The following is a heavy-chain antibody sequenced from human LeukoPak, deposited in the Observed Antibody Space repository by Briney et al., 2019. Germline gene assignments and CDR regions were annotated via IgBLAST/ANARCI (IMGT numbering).Heavy chain of an antibody. D-gene: IGHD3-3*01. V-gene: IGHV3-30-3*01. Sequence: PGGSLRLSCAASGFTFSSYAMHWVRQAPGKGLEWVAVISYDGSNKYYADPVKGRFTISRDNSKNTLYLQMNSLRAEDTAVYYCAREVQGFWSGYYRPHDAFDIWGQGTMVTVSS. CDR3: AREVQGFWSGYYRPHDAFDI. CDR2: ISYDGSNK. J-gene: IGHJ3*02. CDR1: GFTFSSYA.